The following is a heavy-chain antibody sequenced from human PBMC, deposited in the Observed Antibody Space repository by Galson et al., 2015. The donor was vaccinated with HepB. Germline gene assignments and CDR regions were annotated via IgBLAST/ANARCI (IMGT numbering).Heavy chain of an antibody. Sequence: SVKVSCKASGYTFTSYYMHWVRQAPGQGLEWMGIINPSGGSTSYAQKFQGRVTIIADESTSTAYMELSSLRSEDTAVYYCASGGSSWYYFDYWGQGTLVTVSS. D-gene: IGHD6-13*01. CDR1: GYTFTSYY. CDR2: INPSGGST. J-gene: IGHJ4*02. V-gene: IGHV1-46*01. CDR3: ASGGSSWYYFDY.